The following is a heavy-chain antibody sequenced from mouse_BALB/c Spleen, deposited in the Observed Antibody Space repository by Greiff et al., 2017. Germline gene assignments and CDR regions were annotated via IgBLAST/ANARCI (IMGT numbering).Heavy chain of an antibody. CDR1: GFTFSSYA. CDR3: ARGQRGYYVWFAY. J-gene: IGHJ3*01. CDR2: ISSGGST. Sequence: EVQVVESGGGLVKPGGSLKLSCAASGFTFSSYAMSWVRQTPEKRLEWVASISSGGSTYYPDSVKGRFTISRDNARNILYLQMSSLRSEDTAMYYCARGQRGYYVWFAYWGQGTLVTVSA. D-gene: IGHD2-3*01. V-gene: IGHV5-6-5*01.